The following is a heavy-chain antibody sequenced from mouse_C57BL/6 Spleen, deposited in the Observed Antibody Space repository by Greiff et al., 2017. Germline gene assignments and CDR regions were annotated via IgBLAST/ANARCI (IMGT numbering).Heavy chain of an antibody. D-gene: IGHD2-12*01. J-gene: IGHJ4*01. CDR3: ARKYYSNPDYHAMDN. V-gene: IGHV1-85*01. CDR2: IYPRDGST. Sequence: QVQLQQSGPELVKPGASVQLSCKASGYTFTSYDINWVKQRPGQGLEWIGWIYPRDGSTKYNEKFKGKATLTVDTSSSTAYMELHSLTSEDSAVYFCARKYYSNPDYHAMDNWRQGTSATAS. CDR1: GYTFTSYD.